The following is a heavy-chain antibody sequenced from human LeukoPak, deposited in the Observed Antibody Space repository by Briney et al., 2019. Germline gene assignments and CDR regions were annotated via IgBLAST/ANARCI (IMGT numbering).Heavy chain of an antibody. CDR2: IYYSGST. J-gene: IGHJ3*02. Sequence: SETLSLTCTVSGGSISSYYWGWIRQPPGKGLEWIGSIYYSGSTYYNPSLKSRVTISVDTSKNQFSLKLSSVTAADTAVYYCARGGDCSSTSCYANAFDIWGQGTMVTVSS. V-gene: IGHV4-39*07. CDR3: ARGGDCSSTSCYANAFDI. CDR1: GGSISSYY. D-gene: IGHD2-2*01.